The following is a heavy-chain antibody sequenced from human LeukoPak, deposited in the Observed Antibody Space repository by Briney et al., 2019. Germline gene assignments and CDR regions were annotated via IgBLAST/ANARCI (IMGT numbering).Heavy chain of an antibody. CDR3: ARQSDPYYHYGLDF. V-gene: IGHV4-59*01. CDR1: GGSIKNYY. CDR2: VYYTGTT. Sequence: PSETLSLTCALSGGSIKNYYWSWIRQPLGKGLEWIGYVYYTGTTSYNPSLKSRVTISVEASKNQFSLTLNSVTAADTAVYHCARQSDPYYHYGLDFWGQGTTVIVSS. J-gene: IGHJ6*02.